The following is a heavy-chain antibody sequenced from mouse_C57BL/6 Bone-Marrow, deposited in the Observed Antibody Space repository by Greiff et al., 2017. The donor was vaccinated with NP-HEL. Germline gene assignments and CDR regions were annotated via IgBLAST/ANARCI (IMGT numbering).Heavy chain of an antibody. J-gene: IGHJ2*01. CDR3: TVYYYGSSYPDY. CDR1: GFNIKDYY. V-gene: IGHV14-1*01. D-gene: IGHD1-1*01. CDR2: IDPEDGDT. Sequence: VQLQQSGAELVRPGASVKLSCTASGFNIKDYYMHWVKQRPEQGLEWIGRIDPEDGDTEYAPKFPGKATMTADTSSNTAYLQLSSLTSEDTAVYYCTVYYYGSSYPDYWGQGTTLTVSS.